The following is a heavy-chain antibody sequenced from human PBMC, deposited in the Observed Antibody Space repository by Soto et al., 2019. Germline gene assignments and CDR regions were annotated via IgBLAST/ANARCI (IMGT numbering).Heavy chain of an antibody. CDR3: ASAGSARHSVYYGMDV. V-gene: IGHV1-2*02. D-gene: IGHD6-6*01. CDR2: INPNSGGT. CDR1: GYTFTGYY. Sequence: ASVKVSCKASGYTFTGYYMHWVRQAPGQGLEWMGWINPNSGGTNYAQKFQGRVTMTRDTSISTAYMELSRLRSDDTAVYYCASAGSARHSVYYGMDVWGQGTTVTVSS. J-gene: IGHJ6*02.